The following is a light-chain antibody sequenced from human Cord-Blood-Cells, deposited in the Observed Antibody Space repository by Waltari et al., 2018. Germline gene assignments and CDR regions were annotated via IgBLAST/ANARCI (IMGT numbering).Light chain of an antibody. J-gene: IGLJ3*02. CDR1: SSDVGGYNY. Sequence: QSALTQPRSVSGSPGQSVTISCTGTSSDVGGYNYVSWYHQHPGKAPKLMIYDVSERPSGVPDRFSGSKSGNTASLTISGLQAEDEADYYFCSYAGSYTWVFGGGTKLTVL. CDR3: CSYAGSYTWV. V-gene: IGLV2-11*01. CDR2: DVS.